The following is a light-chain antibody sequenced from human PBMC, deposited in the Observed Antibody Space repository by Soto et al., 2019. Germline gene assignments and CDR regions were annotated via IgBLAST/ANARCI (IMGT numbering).Light chain of an antibody. CDR2: GTS. J-gene: IGKJ1*01. CDR1: QSARSN. V-gene: IGKV3-15*01. Sequence: EIVLTQSPATLSLYPGERATLSCRASQSARSNLAWYQQKPGQAPRLLIYGTSARATGIPARFSGSGSGTEFTLTINSLQPEDFAVYYCQQYGSSGTFGQGTKVDIK. CDR3: QQYGSSGT.